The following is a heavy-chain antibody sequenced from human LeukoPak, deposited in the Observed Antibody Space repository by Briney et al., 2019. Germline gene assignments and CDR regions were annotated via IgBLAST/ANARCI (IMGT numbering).Heavy chain of an antibody. Sequence: PGGSLRLSCAASGFTFSSYAMNWVRQAPGKGLEWVGRIKSKTDGGTTDYAAPVKGRFTISRDDSRNTLYLQMNSLKTEDTAVYYCTTDDLEVVVITSYGMDVWGQGTTVTVSS. V-gene: IGHV3-15*01. CDR2: IKSKTDGGTT. J-gene: IGHJ6*02. CDR3: TTDDLEVVVITSYGMDV. D-gene: IGHD3-22*01. CDR1: GFTFSSYA.